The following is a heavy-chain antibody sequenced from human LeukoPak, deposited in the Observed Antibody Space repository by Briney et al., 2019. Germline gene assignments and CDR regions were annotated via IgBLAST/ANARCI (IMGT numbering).Heavy chain of an antibody. CDR2: ISGSGGST. CDR1: GFTFSSYA. D-gene: IGHD2-15*01. Sequence: GGSLRLSCAASGFTFSSYAMSWVRQAPGKGLEWVSAISGSGGSTYYADSVKGRFTISRDNSKNTLYLQMNSLRAEDTAVYYCARPWCSGGSCYSNPNNYFDHWGQGTLVTVSS. V-gene: IGHV3-23*01. J-gene: IGHJ4*02. CDR3: ARPWCSGGSCYSNPNNYFDH.